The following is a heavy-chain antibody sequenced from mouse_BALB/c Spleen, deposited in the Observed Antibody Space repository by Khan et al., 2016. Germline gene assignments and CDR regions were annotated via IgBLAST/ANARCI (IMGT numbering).Heavy chain of an antibody. Sequence: EVQLQESGGDLVKPGGSLKLSCAASGFTFSSYGMSWVRQTPDKRLEWVATISSGGSYTYYPDSVRGRFTISRDNAKNTLYLKISSLKSEDTAMYYCARGKVRRYWYFDVWGAGTTVTVSS. V-gene: IGHV5-6*01. CDR1: GFTFSSYG. D-gene: IGHD2-14*01. J-gene: IGHJ1*01. CDR2: ISSGGSYT. CDR3: ARGKVRRYWYFDV.